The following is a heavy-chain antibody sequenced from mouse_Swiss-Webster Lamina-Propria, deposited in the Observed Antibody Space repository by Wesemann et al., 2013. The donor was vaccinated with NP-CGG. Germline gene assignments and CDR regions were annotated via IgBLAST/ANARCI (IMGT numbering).Heavy chain of an antibody. CDR2: ISSGGSYT. V-gene: IGHV5-9-3*01. J-gene: IGHJ2*01. CDR3: ARLLLRLRYFDY. D-gene: IGHD1-2*01. Sequence: LEWVATISSGGSYTYYPDSVKGRFTISRDNAKNTLYLQMSSLRSDDTAMYYCARLLLRLRYFDYWGQGTTLTVSS.